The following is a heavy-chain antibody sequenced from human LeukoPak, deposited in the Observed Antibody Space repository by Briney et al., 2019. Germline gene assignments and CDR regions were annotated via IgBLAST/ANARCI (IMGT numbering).Heavy chain of an antibody. CDR3: AGVGSSSWYQRRSRFDY. CDR2: ISYDGSNK. CDR1: GFTFSSYV. D-gene: IGHD6-13*01. V-gene: IGHV3-30-3*01. Sequence: GGSLRLSCAASGFTFSSYVMHWVRQAPGKGLEWVAVISYDGSNKYYADSVKGRFTISRDNSKNTLYLQMNSLRAEDTAVYYCAGVGSSSWYQRRSRFDYWGQGTLVTVSS. J-gene: IGHJ4*02.